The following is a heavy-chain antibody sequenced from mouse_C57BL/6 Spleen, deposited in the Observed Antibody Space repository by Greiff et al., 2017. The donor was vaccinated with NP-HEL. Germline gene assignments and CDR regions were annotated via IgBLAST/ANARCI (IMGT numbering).Heavy chain of an antibody. CDR3: AREEKLYDTQDYYAMDY. D-gene: IGHD2-3*01. J-gene: IGHJ4*01. CDR2: INPSTGGT. Sequence: EVQLQQSGPELVKPGASVKISCKASGYSFTGYYMNWVKQSPEKSLEWIGEINPSTGGTTYNQKFKAKATLTVDKSSSTAYMQLKSLTSEDSAVYYCAREEKLYDTQDYYAMDYWGQGTSVTVSS. CDR1: GYSFTGYY. V-gene: IGHV1-42*01.